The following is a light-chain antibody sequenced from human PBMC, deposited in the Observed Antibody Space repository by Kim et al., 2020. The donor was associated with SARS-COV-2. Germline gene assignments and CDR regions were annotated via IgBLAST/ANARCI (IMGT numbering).Light chain of an antibody. CDR2: QYT. CDR3: QVWDRSTGV. CDR1: KLGDKY. V-gene: IGLV3-1*01. Sequence: SVSPGQTASITCSGDKLGDKYVCWYQQKAGQSPVLVIYQYTKRPSGIPERFSGSYSGNTATLTISGTQSMDEADYYCQVWDRSTGVFGTGTKVTVL. J-gene: IGLJ1*01.